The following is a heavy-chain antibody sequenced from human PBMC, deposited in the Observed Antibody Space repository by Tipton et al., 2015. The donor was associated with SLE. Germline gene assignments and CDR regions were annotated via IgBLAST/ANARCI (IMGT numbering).Heavy chain of an antibody. J-gene: IGHJ5*02. D-gene: IGHD3-10*01. CDR1: GGSISSYY. CDR2: IYTSGST. V-gene: IGHV4-4*07. CDR3: ARLRRFGELRAWFDP. Sequence: TLSLTCTVSGGSISSYYWSWIRQPAGKGLEWIGRIYTSGSTYYNPSLKSRVTISVDTSKNQFSLKLSSVTAADTAVYYCARLRRFGELRAWFDPWGQGTLVTVSS.